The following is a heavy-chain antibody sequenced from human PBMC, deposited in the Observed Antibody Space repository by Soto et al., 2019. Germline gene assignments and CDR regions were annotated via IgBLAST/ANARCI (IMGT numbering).Heavy chain of an antibody. CDR3: AHRQGIGWFYP. CDR1: GFSLSTSGLA. V-gene: IGHV2-5*02. Sequence: QITLKQSGPTLATPTQTLTLTCTFSGFSLSTSGLAVGWICQPPGKALEWLALIYWDDDKRYSPSLQSTLTITTDTTKNQVFLTMTNMDPVDTATYDWAHRQGIGWFYPCGHGTLVTVSS. D-gene: IGHD2-21*01. J-gene: IGHJ5*02. CDR2: IYWDDDK.